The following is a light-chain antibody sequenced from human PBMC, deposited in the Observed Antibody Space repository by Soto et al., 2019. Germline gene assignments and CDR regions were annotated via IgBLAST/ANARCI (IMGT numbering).Light chain of an antibody. Sequence: QSVLTQPPSVSGSPGQSVTISCTGTGSDVGNYNRVSWYQQPPGTAPKVIIYEVSNRPSGVPDRFSGSKSGNTASLTISGLQAEDEADYYCSSYTSSSTYVFGTGTKLTVL. CDR2: EVS. V-gene: IGLV2-18*02. CDR1: GSDVGNYNR. J-gene: IGLJ1*01. CDR3: SSYTSSSTYV.